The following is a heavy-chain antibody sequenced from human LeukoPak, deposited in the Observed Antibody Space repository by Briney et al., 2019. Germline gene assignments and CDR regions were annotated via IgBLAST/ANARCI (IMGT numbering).Heavy chain of an antibody. D-gene: IGHD1-14*01. CDR1: GYTFTGYY. CDR2: INPNSGGT. V-gene: IGHV1-2*02. CDR3: AIVPQVWNQFDY. J-gene: IGHJ4*02. Sequence: ASVKVSCKASGYTFTGYYMHWVRQAPGQGLEWMGWINPNSGGTNYAQKFQGRVTMTRDTSISTAYMELSRLRSDDTAVYYCAIVPQVWNQFDYWGQGTLVTVSS.